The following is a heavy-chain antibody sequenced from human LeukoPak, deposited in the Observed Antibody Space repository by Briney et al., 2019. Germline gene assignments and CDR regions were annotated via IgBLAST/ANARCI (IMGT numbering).Heavy chain of an antibody. CDR1: GFTFSDYG. J-gene: IGHJ6*03. D-gene: IGHD4-17*01. CDR3: ARRDYGAGGGYYYYYMDV. CDR2: IRYDGSNK. V-gene: IGHV3-30*02. Sequence: GGSLRLSCAASGFTFSDYGMHWVRQAPGKGLEWVTFIRYDGSNKYYADSVKGRFTISRDNSKNMLYLQMNSLRAEDTAVYYCARRDYGAGGGYYYYYMDVWGKGTTVTVSS.